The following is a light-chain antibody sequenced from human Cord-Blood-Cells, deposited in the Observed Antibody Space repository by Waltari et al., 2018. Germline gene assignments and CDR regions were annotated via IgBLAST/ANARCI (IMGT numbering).Light chain of an antibody. V-gene: IGLV3-25*03. Sequence: SYELTQPPSVSVSPGKKARLTCSGDALPKQYAYWYQQKPGQAPVLGIYKDSERPSGIPERFSGSSSGTTVTLTSSGVQAEDEADYYCQSADSSGTYVVFGGGTKLTVL. J-gene: IGLJ2*01. CDR3: QSADSSGTYVV. CDR1: ALPKQY. CDR2: KDS.